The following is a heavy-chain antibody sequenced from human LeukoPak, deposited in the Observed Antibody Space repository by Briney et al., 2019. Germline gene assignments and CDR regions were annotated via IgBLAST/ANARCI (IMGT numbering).Heavy chain of an antibody. CDR1: GFTFSYHW. CDR2: IKNDGTVK. CDR3: ARVSTGSNYFDY. Sequence: GGSLRLSCAASGFTFSYHWMTWVRQAPGKGLEWVANIKNDGTVKNYVDSVKGRFTISRDNAKNSLYLQMNSLRAEDTAVYYCARVSTGSNYFDYWGQGTLVTVSS. J-gene: IGHJ4*02. V-gene: IGHV3-7*04. D-gene: IGHD3-9*01.